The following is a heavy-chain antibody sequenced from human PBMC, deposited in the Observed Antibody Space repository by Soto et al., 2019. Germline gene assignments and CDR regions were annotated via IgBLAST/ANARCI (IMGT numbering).Heavy chain of an antibody. CDR2: IKQDGSEK. CDR3: GAYLRADRA. Sequence: PDRSWNLCCASSGFPFSSYWKSWVRQAPGKALEWVANIKQDGSEKYYVDSVKGRFTISRDNAKNSLYLQMNILRAEDTAGYYCGAYLRADRAWGQGNL. J-gene: IGHJ5*02. D-gene: IGHD2-21*01. V-gene: IGHV3-7*03. CDR1: GFPFSSYW.